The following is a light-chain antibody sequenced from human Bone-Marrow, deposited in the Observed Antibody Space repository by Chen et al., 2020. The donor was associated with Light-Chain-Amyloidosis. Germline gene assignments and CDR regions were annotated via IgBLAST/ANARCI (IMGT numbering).Light chain of an antibody. Sequence: EIVLTQSPGTLSLSPGEGANLSCRASQTISSIYLTWYQQKFGQAPRLLIYGSSSRATGIPDRCTGSGSGTDFTLTINRLEPEDFAMYYCQQYGTSPLTFGGGTKVEIK. CDR1: QTISSIY. CDR2: GSS. J-gene: IGKJ4*01. CDR3: QQYGTSPLT. V-gene: IGKV3-20*01.